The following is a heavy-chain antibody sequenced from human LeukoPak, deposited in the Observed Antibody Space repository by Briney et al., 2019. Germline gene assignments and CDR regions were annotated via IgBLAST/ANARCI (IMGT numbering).Heavy chain of an antibody. CDR3: ARDGRGDDRGTSPLNY. CDR1: GFTFSSYS. V-gene: IGHV3-21*01. J-gene: IGHJ4*02. CDR2: ISSSSSYI. D-gene: IGHD1-14*01. Sequence: GGSHRLSCAASGFTFSSYSMNWVRQAPGKGLEWVSSISSSSSYIYYADSVKGRCTISRDNAKNSLYLQMNSLRAEDTAVYYCARDGRGDDRGTSPLNYWGEGTLVSVSS.